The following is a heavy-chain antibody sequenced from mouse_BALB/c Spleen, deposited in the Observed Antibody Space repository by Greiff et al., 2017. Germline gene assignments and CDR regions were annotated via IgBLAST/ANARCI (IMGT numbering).Heavy chain of an antibody. CDR2: INPSNGRT. V-gene: IGHV1S81*02. CDR3: ARTTGNYAMDY. CDR1: GYTFTSYW. J-gene: IGHJ4*01. D-gene: IGHD1-1*01. Sequence: QVQLQQPGAELVKPGASVKLSCKASGYTFTSYWMHWVKQRPGQGLEWIGEINPSNGRTNYNEKFKSKATLTVDKSSSTAYMQLSSLTSEDSAVYYCARTTGNYAMDYWGQGTSVTFSS.